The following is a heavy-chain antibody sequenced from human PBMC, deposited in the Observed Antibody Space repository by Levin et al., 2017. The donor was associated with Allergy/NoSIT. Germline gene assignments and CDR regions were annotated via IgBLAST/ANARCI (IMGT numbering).Heavy chain of an antibody. CDR2: IYWDDDK. J-gene: IGHJ5*01. V-gene: IGHV2-5*02. D-gene: IGHD3-10*01. CDR3: AHRAYSSDTSKWFES. CDR1: GFSLSTGAVG. Sequence: SGPTLVKPTETLTLTCTFSGFSLSTGAVGVGWFRQAPGKALEWLALIYWDDDKRFSPSLKTRLTITKDTSKNQVVLTVSNVDPVDTGTYYCAHRAYSSDTSKWFESWGQGTLVTVSS.